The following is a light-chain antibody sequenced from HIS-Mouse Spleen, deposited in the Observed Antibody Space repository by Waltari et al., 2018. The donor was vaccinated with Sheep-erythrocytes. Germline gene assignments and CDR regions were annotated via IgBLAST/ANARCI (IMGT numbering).Light chain of an antibody. CDR2: EVS. CDR1: SSDVGGYNY. CDR3: SSYTSSSTQV. V-gene: IGLV2-14*01. J-gene: IGLJ2*01. Sequence: QSALTQPASVSGSPGQSITISCTGTSSDVGGYNYVSWYQQHPGKAPKLMIYEVSNRPSGVSNRCSGSKSGNTASLTISGLQAEDEADYYCSSYTSSSTQVFGGVTKLTVL.